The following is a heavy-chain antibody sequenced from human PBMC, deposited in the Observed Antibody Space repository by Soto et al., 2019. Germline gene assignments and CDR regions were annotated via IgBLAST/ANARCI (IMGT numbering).Heavy chain of an antibody. Sequence: GGSLRLSCAASGFTFSSYVMHWVRQAPGKGLEWVAVISYDGINKYYADSVKGRFTISRDNSKNTLYLQMNSLSAEDTAVYYCAKGGSGWPWYYFDYWGQGTLITFST. CDR1: GFTFSSYV. J-gene: IGHJ4*02. CDR2: ISYDGINK. CDR3: AKGGSGWPWYYFDY. V-gene: IGHV3-30*18. D-gene: IGHD6-19*01.